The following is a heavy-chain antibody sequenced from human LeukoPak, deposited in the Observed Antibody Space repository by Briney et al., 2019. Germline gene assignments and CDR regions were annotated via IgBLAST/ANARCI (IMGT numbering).Heavy chain of an antibody. Sequence: GGSLRLSCAASGFTFRSYSMNWVRQAPGKGLEWVSSISSSSSYIYYADSVKGRFTISRDNAKNSLYLQMNSLRAEDTAVYYCARGGWNDVGDYYYYMDVWGKGTTVTVSS. V-gene: IGHV3-21*01. D-gene: IGHD1-1*01. J-gene: IGHJ6*03. CDR1: GFTFRSYS. CDR3: ARGGWNDVGDYYYYMDV. CDR2: ISSSSSYI.